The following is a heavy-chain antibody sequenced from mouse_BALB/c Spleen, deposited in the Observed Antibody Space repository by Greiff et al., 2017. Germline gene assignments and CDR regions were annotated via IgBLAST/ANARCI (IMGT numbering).Heavy chain of an antibody. Sequence: VKLMESGAELARPGASVKMSCKASGYTFTSYTMHWVKQRPGQGLEWIGYINPSSGYTNYNQKFKDKATLTADKSSSTAYMQLSSLTSEDSAVYYCARSTGYDYDRFAYWGQGTLVTVSA. D-gene: IGHD2-4*01. J-gene: IGHJ3*01. CDR3: ARSTGYDYDRFAY. V-gene: IGHV1-4*01. CDR1: GYTFTSYT. CDR2: INPSSGYT.